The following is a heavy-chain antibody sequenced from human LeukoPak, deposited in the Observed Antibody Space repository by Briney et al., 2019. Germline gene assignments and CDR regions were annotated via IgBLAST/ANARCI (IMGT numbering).Heavy chain of an antibody. CDR3: ARGEMRYCSGGYCYDY. Sequence: GESLKISCKGSGYSFSSYWTAWVRQMPGKGLEWMGIIYPGDSDTRYSPSFQGQVTISADKSISTAYLQWSSLKASDTAMYYCARGEMRYCSGGYCYDYCGQGTLVTVSS. D-gene: IGHD2-15*01. CDR2: IYPGDSDT. CDR1: GYSFSSYW. J-gene: IGHJ4*02. V-gene: IGHV5-51*01.